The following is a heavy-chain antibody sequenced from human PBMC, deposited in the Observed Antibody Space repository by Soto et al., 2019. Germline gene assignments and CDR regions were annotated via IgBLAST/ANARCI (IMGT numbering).Heavy chain of an antibody. D-gene: IGHD2-15*01. J-gene: IGHJ4*02. CDR2: MNPNSGNT. CDR3: ARGRYGGYCSGGSCYSDY. CDR1: GYTFTSYD. Sequence: ASVNVSCKASGYTFTSYDINWVRQATGQGLEWMGWMNPNSGNTGYAQKFQGRVTMTRNTSISTAYMELSSLRSEDTAVYYCARGRYGGYCSGGSCYSDYWGQGTLVTVSS. V-gene: IGHV1-8*01.